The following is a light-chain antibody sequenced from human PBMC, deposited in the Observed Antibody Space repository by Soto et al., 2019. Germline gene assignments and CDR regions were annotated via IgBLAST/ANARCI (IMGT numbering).Light chain of an antibody. CDR2: AAS. Sequence: DIQMTQSPSSLSASVGDRVTITCRASQSISSYLTWYQQKPGKAPKLLIHAASSLQSGVPSRFSGSGSGTSFPITISSLQPEDFTTYHCQQSYSTPLTFGRGTQVEIK. CDR1: QSISSY. J-gene: IGKJ4*01. CDR3: QQSYSTPLT. V-gene: IGKV1-39*01.